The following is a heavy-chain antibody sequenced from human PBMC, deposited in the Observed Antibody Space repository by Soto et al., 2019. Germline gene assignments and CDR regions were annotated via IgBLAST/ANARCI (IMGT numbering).Heavy chain of an antibody. CDR3: ARAVVVTAILDY. Sequence: ASVKVSCKASGYTFTSYAMHWVRQAPGQRLEWMGWINAGNGNTKYSQKFQGRVTITRDTSASTAYMELSSLRSEDTAVYYCARAVVVTAILDYWGQGTLVTVSS. CDR2: INAGNGNT. D-gene: IGHD2-21*02. CDR1: GYTFTSYA. V-gene: IGHV1-3*01. J-gene: IGHJ4*02.